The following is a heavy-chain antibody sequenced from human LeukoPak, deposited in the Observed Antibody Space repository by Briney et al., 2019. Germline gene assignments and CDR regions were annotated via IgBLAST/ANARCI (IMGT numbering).Heavy chain of an antibody. V-gene: IGHV3-48*02. CDR1: GFTFSSYS. Sequence: GRSLRLSCAASGFTFSSYSMNWVRQAPGKGLEWVSYISSSSSTIYYADSVKGRFTISRDNAKNSLYLQMNSLRDEDTAVYYCARALWQQLARSYGMDVWGQGTTVTVSS. CDR3: ARALWQQLARSYGMDV. CDR2: ISSSSSTI. J-gene: IGHJ6*02. D-gene: IGHD6-13*01.